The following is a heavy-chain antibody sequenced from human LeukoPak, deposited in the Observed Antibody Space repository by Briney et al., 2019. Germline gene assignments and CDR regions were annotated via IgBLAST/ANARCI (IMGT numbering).Heavy chain of an antibody. CDR1: GDSISRSTYY. CDR2: VYYGRSS. V-gene: IGHV4-39*02. J-gene: IGHJ4*02. D-gene: IGHD6-25*01. Sequence: SETLSLTCTVSGDSISRSTYYWAWIRQPPGKGLEWIGSVYYGRSSYFNPSLESRATISVDTSKNHFSLKMSSVTAADTAVYYCARSSGTGTFSYWGQGTLVTVSS. CDR3: ARSSGTGTFSY.